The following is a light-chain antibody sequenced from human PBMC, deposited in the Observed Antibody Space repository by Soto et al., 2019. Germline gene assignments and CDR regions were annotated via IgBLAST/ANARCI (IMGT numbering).Light chain of an antibody. V-gene: IGLV2-14*01. CDR2: EVS. J-gene: IGLJ1*01. CDR3: SSYSSSSTLFV. CDR1: SSNLGAPYD. Sequence: QSVLTQPPSVSGAPGQTVIISCSGSSSNLGAPYDVNWYQQHPGKAPKVMIYEVSNRPSGVSNRFSGSKSGNTASLTISGLQAEDEADYFCSSYSSSSTLFVFGTGTKVTVL.